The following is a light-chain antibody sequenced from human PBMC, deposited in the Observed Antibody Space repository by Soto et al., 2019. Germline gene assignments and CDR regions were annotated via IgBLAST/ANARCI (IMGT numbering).Light chain of an antibody. V-gene: IGKV1-39*01. Sequence: DIQMTQSPSSLSPSIGDRVTITCRASQSISSYLNWYQHKPGKAPNILIYAASTLQGGVPSRFNGSGSGTDFTLTITSLQPEDFATYYCQQSYSSPPTFGQGTKLEI. CDR1: QSISSY. CDR3: QQSYSSPPT. J-gene: IGKJ2*01. CDR2: AAS.